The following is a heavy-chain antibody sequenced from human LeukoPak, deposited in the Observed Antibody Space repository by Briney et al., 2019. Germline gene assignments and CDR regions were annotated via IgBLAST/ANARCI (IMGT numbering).Heavy chain of an antibody. Sequence: GGSLRLSCAASGFTFSSYWMSWVRQAPGRGLEWVANIKQDGSEKYYVDSVKGRFTISRDNAKNSLYLQMNSLRAGDTAVYYCASGPGSYSYYYYYMDVWGKGTTVTVSS. CDR1: GFTFSSYW. CDR3: ASGPGSYSYYYYYMDV. J-gene: IGHJ6*03. V-gene: IGHV3-7*01. CDR2: IKQDGSEK. D-gene: IGHD6-6*01.